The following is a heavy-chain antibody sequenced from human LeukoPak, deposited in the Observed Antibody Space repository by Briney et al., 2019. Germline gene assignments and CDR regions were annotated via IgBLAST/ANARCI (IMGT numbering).Heavy chain of an antibody. V-gene: IGHV5-51*01. CDR1: EYSFSSYW. Sequence: GESLKISCKGSEYSFSSYWIAWVRQMPGKGLEWMGMIYPGDSNPRYGPSFQGQVTIPADKSINTAYLQWSSLKASDTAIYYCVRHDKWPQYFFDYWGQGTLVTVSS. CDR2: IYPGDSNP. CDR3: VRHDKWPQYFFDY. J-gene: IGHJ4*02. D-gene: IGHD5-24*01.